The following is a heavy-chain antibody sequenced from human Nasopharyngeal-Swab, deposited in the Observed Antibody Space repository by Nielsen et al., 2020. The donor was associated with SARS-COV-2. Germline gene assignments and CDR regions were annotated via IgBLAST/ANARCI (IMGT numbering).Heavy chain of an antibody. CDR2: IYSDPSNT. Sequence: GESLKISCAASGFTFSSYAMSWVRQAPGKGVEWVSVIYSDPSNTYYVDSVKGRFTISRDNSKKTLFLQMDSLRVEDTAVYYCAKVSSWRLDAFDSWGQGTLVTVSS. J-gene: IGHJ4*02. CDR1: GFTFSSYA. CDR3: AKVSSWRLDAFDS. D-gene: IGHD6-13*01. V-gene: IGHV3-23*03.